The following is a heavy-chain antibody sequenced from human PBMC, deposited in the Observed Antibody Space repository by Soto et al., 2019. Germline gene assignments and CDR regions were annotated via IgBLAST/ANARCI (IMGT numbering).Heavy chain of an antibody. J-gene: IGHJ4*02. CDR1: GYTLTSYG. Sequence: QFQLVQSGAEVKEPGASVKVSSKASGYTLTSYGVSWERQAPGQGVEWMGWISTNNGNTNYPQKFQGRVTMTTDTSTGTAYMELRSLRSDDTAVYYCAKDRVGTTATRDFDYWGQGTLVTVSS. CDR3: AKDRVGTTATRDFDY. D-gene: IGHD1-1*01. CDR2: ISTNNGNT. V-gene: IGHV1-18*01.